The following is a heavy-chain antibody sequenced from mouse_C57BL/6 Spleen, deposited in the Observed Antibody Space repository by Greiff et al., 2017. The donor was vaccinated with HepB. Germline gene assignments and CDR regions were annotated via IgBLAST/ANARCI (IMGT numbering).Heavy chain of an antibody. CDR3: ARERGVACFDY. J-gene: IGHJ2*01. D-gene: IGHD1-1*02. CDR2: ISDGGSYT. Sequence: EVKVVESGGGLVKPGGSLKLSCAASGFTFSSYAMSWVRQTPEKRLEWVATISDGGSYTYYPDNVKGRFTISRDNAKNNLYLQRSHLKSEDTAMYYCARERGVACFDYWGQGTTLTVSS. V-gene: IGHV5-4*01. CDR1: GFTFSSYA.